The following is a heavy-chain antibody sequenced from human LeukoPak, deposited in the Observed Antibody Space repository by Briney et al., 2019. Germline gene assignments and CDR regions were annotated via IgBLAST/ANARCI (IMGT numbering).Heavy chain of an antibody. V-gene: IGHV4-34*01. Sequence: PSETLSLTCAVYGGSFSGYYWNWIRQPPGKGLEWIGEVSHSGGTNYNPSVKSRVTISIDTSKNQFSLKLNSVTAADTAVYYCARDRDPGYNDSSGYRRVNAFDIWGQGTMVTVSS. CDR3: ARDRDPGYNDSSGYRRVNAFDI. CDR1: GGSFSGYY. J-gene: IGHJ3*02. CDR2: VSHSGGT. D-gene: IGHD3-22*01.